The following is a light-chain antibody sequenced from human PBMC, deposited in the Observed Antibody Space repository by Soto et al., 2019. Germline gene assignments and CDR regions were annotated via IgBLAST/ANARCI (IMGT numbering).Light chain of an antibody. V-gene: IGLV1-40*01. CDR1: SSNLGAGYD. J-gene: IGLJ3*02. CDR3: ATWDDTLNGRV. Sequence: QSVLTQPPSVSGAPGQRVTISCTGNSSNLGAGYDVHWYQQLPGSAPRLLIHSDNQRPSGVPDRFSGSKSGTSASLAISGLQSGDEADYYCATWDDTLNGRVFGGGTKLTVL. CDR2: SDN.